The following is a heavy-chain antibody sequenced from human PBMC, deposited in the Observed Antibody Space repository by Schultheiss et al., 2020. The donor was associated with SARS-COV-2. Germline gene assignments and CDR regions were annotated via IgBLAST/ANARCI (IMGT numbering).Heavy chain of an antibody. V-gene: IGHV3-48*04. CDR3: ARDRGVLTTFNWYFDI. D-gene: IGHD3-10*01. CDR2: ISSSSSTI. Sequence: GGSLRLSCAASGFAFSSYVLHWVRRAPGKGPEWVSYISSSSSTIYYADSVKGRFTISRDNAKNTLYLQMNSLRAEDTAVYYCARDRGVLTTFNWYFDIWGRGTLVTVSS. CDR1: GFAFSSYV. J-gene: IGHJ2*01.